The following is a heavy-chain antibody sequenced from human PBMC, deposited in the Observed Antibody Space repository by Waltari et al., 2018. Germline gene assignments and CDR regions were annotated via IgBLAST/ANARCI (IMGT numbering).Heavy chain of an antibody. V-gene: IGHV4-38-2*02. CDR2: IYHSGST. J-gene: IGHJ6*03. CDR3: ARDRSYNYYYMDV. Sequence: QVQLQESGPGLVKPSETLSLTCAVSGYSISSGYYWGWIRQPPGKGLEWIGSIYHSGSTYYNPSLKSRVTISVDTSKNQFSLKLSSVTAADTAVYYCARDRSYNYYYMDVWGKGTTVTVSS. D-gene: IGHD3-10*01. CDR1: GYSISSGYY.